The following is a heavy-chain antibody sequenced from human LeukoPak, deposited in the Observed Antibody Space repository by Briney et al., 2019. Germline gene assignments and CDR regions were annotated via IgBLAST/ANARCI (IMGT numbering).Heavy chain of an antibody. CDR3: ARAPRITMIVVVIRRYYFDY. CDR1: GHTFTSYD. V-gene: IGHV1-8*01. CDR2: MNPNSGNT. D-gene: IGHD3-22*01. J-gene: IGHJ4*02. Sequence: ASVKVSCKASGHTFTSYDINWVRQATGQGLEWMGWMNPNSGNTGYAQKFQGRVTMTRNTSISTAYMELSSLRSEDTAVYYCARAPRITMIVVVIRRYYFDYWGQGTLVTVSS.